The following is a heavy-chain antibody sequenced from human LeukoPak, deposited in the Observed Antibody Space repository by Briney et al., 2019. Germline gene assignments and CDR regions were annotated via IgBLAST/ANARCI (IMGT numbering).Heavy chain of an antibody. CDR3: ARGPVTYYDFLSGSRAYYFDY. J-gene: IGHJ4*02. Sequence: ASVKVSCKASGYTFTSYGISWVRQAPGQALEWMGSISAYNGNTNYAQKLQGRVTMTTDTSTTTAYMELRSLRSDDTAVYYCARGPVTYYDFLSGSRAYYFDYWGQGTLVTVSS. D-gene: IGHD3-3*01. CDR2: ISAYNGNT. CDR1: GYTFTSYG. V-gene: IGHV1-18*01.